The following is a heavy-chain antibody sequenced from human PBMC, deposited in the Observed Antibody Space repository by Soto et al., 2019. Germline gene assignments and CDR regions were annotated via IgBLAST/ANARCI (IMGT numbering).Heavy chain of an antibody. CDR2: ISWNSNSM. V-gene: IGHV3-9*01. D-gene: IGHD6-19*01. CDR1: GFSFDEYV. Sequence: EMQLVESGGGSVQPGRSLRISCVASGFSFDEYVMHWVRQVPGKGLEWVSGISWNSNSMGYADSVKGRFTISRDNAKNSLHLQMNSLRTEDTAVYYCAKDISNSAWYYHYGLDVWGLGTTVTVSS. CDR3: AKDISNSAWYYHYGLDV. J-gene: IGHJ6*02.